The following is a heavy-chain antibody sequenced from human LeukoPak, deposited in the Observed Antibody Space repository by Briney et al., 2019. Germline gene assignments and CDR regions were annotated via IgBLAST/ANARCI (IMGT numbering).Heavy chain of an antibody. V-gene: IGHV3-15*01. CDR2: IKSKSDGGTT. D-gene: IGHD1-14*01. Sequence: GGSLRLSCAASGFTFRHAWMRWVRQAPGKGLEWVGRIKSKSDGGTTDYAANAKGKFTNSRDNTKNTLYLKMNSLRDEDTYVNYCAKAPEYWGQGTLVTVSS. CDR1: GFTFRHAW. J-gene: IGHJ4*02. CDR3: AKAPEY.